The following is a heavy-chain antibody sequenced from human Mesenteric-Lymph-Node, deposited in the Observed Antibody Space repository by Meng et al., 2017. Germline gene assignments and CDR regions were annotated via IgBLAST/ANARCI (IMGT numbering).Heavy chain of an antibody. D-gene: IGHD3-22*01. CDR3: ARGYYDSSGYGYWYFDL. J-gene: IGHJ2*01. CDR2: IYYSGST. V-gene: IGHV4-30-4*01. CDR1: GGSISSGDYY. Sequence: VQLEGSGHGLVKPSWTLSPTCSVAGGSISSGDYYWSWIRQPPGKGLEWIGYIYYSGSTYYNPSLKSRVTISVDTSKNQFSLKLSSVTAADTAVYYCARGYYDSSGYGYWYFDLWGRGTLVTVSS.